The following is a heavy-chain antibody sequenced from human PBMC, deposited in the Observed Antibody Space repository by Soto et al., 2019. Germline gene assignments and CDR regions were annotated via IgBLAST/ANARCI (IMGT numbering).Heavy chain of an antibody. V-gene: IGHV4-34*01. CDR3: ATGRGSFDA. CDR1: GRSVSDDY. J-gene: IGHJ5*01. CDR2: INHSGNT. Sequence: SSTSAVFGRSVSDDYRNWIRQSSGEGLEWIGEINHSGNTNYNPSLRSRVTISIDTSKNQLSLNLRSVSAADTAVYYCATGRGSFDARG. D-gene: IGHD3-10*01.